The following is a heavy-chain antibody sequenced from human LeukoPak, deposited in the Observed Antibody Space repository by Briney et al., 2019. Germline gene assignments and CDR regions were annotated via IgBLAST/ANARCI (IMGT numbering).Heavy chain of an antibody. V-gene: IGHV3-23*01. CDR2: ICGSGGCT. D-gene: IGHD2-21*01. CDR1: GFTFNTYA. Sequence: GGSLRLSCEASGFTFNTYAIYWVRQAPGKGLEWVSGICGSGGCTYYADSVKGRFTISRDNSKNTVYLQMNSLTAEDSAVYYCARARVRGVSFFAYWGQGTLVTVSS. J-gene: IGHJ4*02. CDR3: ARARVRGVSFFAY.